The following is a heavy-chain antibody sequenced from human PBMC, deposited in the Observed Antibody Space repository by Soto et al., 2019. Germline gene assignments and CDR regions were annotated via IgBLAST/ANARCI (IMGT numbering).Heavy chain of an antibody. J-gene: IGHJ4*02. V-gene: IGHV1-69*13. D-gene: IGHD6-19*01. CDR2: IIPIFGTA. CDR3: ARDHDGPDSSGWPY. Sequence: ASVKVSCKASGGTFSSYAISWVRQAPGQGLEWMGGIIPIFGTANYAQKFQGRVTITADESTSTAYMELSSLRSEDTAVYYCARDHDGPDSSGWPYWGQGTLVTVS. CDR1: GGTFSSYA.